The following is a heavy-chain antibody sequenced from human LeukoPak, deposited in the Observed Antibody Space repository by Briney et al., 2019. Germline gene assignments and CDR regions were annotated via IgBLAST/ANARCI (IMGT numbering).Heavy chain of an antibody. CDR1: GGSFSGYY. J-gene: IGHJ4*02. CDR3: ARGTEVVAATFDY. CDR2: IYYSGST. V-gene: IGHV4-30-4*08. Sequence: PSETLSLTCAVYGGSFSGYYWSWIRQPPGKGLEWIGYIYYSGSTYYNPSLKSRVTISVDTSKNQFSLKLSSVTAADTAVYYCARGTEVVAATFDYWGQGTLVTVSS. D-gene: IGHD2-15*01.